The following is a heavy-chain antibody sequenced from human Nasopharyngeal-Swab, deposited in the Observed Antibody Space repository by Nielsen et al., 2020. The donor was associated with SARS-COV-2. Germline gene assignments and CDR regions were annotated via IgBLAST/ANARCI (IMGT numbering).Heavy chain of an antibody. CDR1: GYSISSGYY. J-gene: IGHJ3*02. D-gene: IGHD5-18*01. V-gene: IGHV4-38-2*02. Sequence: SETLFLTCTVSGYSISSGYYWGWIRQPPGKGLEWIGSIYHSGSTYYNPSLKSRVTISVDTSKNQFSLKLSSVTAADTAVYYCARDPTAMVRLDAFDIWGQGTMVTVSS. CDR3: ARDPTAMVRLDAFDI. CDR2: IYHSGST.